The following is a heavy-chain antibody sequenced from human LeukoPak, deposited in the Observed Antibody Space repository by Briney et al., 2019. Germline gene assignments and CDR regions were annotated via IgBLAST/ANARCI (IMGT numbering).Heavy chain of an antibody. Sequence: PGGSLRLSCASSGFTFSSYPMHWVREAPGKGLEWVAVISYDGSNKYYADSVKGRFTISRDNSKNTLYLQMNGLRVEDTALYYCARDFSWGPDLWGQGTLVIVSS. CDR3: ARDFSWGPDL. CDR2: ISYDGSNK. D-gene: IGHD7-27*01. V-gene: IGHV3-30-3*01. CDR1: GFTFSSYP. J-gene: IGHJ5*02.